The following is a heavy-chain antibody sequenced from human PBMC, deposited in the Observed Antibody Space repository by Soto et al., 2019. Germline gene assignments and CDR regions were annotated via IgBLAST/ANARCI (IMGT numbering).Heavy chain of an antibody. V-gene: IGHV4-34*01. CDR2: INHSGST. J-gene: IGHJ4*02. D-gene: IGHD2-8*01. CDR3: ARRRLGYCTNGVCYPSGVGIDY. Sequence: QVQLQQWGAGLLKPSETLSLTCAVYGGSFSGYYWSWIRQPPGKGLEWIGEINHSGSTNYNPSLNSRVTISVDTSKNQFSLKLSSVTAADTAVYYCARRRLGYCTNGVCYPSGVGIDYWGQGTLVTVSS. CDR1: GGSFSGYY.